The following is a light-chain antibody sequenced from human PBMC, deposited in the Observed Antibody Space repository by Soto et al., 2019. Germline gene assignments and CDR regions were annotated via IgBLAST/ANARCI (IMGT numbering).Light chain of an antibody. Sequence: QSALTQPASVSGSPGQSITISCTGTSSDVGGYNYVSWYQQHPGEVPKLLLYDVTNRPSGVSNRFSGSKSGNTASLTISGLQAEDEADYYCCSYTSTITRSVFGTGTKLTVL. CDR1: SSDVGGYNY. CDR2: DVT. V-gene: IGLV2-14*03. J-gene: IGLJ1*01. CDR3: CSYTSTITRSV.